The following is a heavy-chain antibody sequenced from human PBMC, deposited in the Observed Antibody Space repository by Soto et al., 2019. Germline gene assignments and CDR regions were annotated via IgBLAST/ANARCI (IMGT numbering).Heavy chain of an antibody. CDR3: AFTPRYSSSWSAPFDY. CDR1: CYTFTSYG. Sequence: ASVKVSCKASCYTFTSYGVSWVRQAPGQGLEWMGWISAYNGNTNYAQKLQGRVTMTTDTSTSTAYMELRSLRSDDTAVYYCAFTPRYSSSWSAPFDYWGQGTLVTVSS. V-gene: IGHV1-18*01. J-gene: IGHJ4*02. D-gene: IGHD6-13*01. CDR2: ISAYNGNT.